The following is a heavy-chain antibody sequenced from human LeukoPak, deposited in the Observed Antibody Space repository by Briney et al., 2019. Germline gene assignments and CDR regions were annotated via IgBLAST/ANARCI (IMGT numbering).Heavy chain of an antibody. CDR1: GFTFSDYY. Sequence: GGSLRLSCAASGFTFSDYYMSWIRQAPGKGLEWVSYISSSGSTIYYADSVKGRFTISRDNAKNSLYLQINSLRAEDTAVYYCARDLGVYSAAAGTGDYWGQGTLVTVSS. CDR2: ISSSGSTI. V-gene: IGHV3-11*04. D-gene: IGHD6-13*01. J-gene: IGHJ4*02. CDR3: ARDLGVYSAAAGTGDY.